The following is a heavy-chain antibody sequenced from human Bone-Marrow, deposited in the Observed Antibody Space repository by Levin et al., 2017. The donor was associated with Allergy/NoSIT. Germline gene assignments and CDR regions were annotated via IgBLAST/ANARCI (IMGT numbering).Heavy chain of an antibody. Sequence: GGSLRLSCVTSGFTFSDRYMDWVRQAPGKGLEWVARSKHKAESYASEYAASVTGRFTISRDELKNSLFLQMNSLKAEETAVYFCVRTYSDGSPFNQPLDLWGRGTLVTVSS. CDR1: GFTFSDRY. CDR2: SKHKAESYAS. J-gene: IGHJ2*01. V-gene: IGHV3-72*01. D-gene: IGHD3-22*01. CDR3: VRTYSDGSPFNQPLDL.